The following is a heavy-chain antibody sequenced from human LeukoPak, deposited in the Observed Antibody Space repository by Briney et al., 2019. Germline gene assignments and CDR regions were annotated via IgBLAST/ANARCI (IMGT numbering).Heavy chain of an antibody. D-gene: IGHD3-22*01. CDR1: GGSISSSSYY. CDR2: IYYSGST. Sequence: SETLSLTCTVSGGSISSSSYYWGSIRQPPGKGLEWIGSIYYSGSTYYNPSLKSRVTISVDTSKNQFSLKLSSVTAADTAVYYCARGPYYYDSSGYLAYDYWGQGTLVTVSS. CDR3: ARGPYYYDSSGYLAYDY. V-gene: IGHV4-39*01. J-gene: IGHJ4*02.